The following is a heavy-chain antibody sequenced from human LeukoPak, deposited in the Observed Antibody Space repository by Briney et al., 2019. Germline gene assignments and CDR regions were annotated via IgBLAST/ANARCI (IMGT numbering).Heavy chain of an antibody. D-gene: IGHD3-22*01. V-gene: IGHV1-46*01. CDR2: INPTNGST. CDR1: GYTFTTYY. Sequence: ASVKVSCKASGYTFTTYYIHWVRQAPGQGLEWMGIINPTNGSTSYAQKFQGRVTMTTDTSTTTVYMELSGLRSEDTAVYYCARGLVVVITTHDAFDIWGQGTMVTVSS. CDR3: ARGLVVVITTHDAFDI. J-gene: IGHJ3*02.